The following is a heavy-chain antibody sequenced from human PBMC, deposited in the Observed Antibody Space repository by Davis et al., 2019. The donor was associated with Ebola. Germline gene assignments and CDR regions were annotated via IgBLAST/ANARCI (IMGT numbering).Heavy chain of an antibody. CDR1: GFTVNSNS. D-gene: IGHD6-19*01. J-gene: IGHJ3*02. V-gene: IGHV3-66*01. CDR3: ARVVMIAVAGTGYAFDI. CDR2: IYSGDNT. Sequence: PGGSLRLSCAASGFTVNSNSMSWVRQAPGKGLEWVSVIYSGDNTYYADSVKGRFTISRDKSKNTLFLQMNSLRAEDTALYYCARVVMIAVAGTGYAFDIWGQGTMVTFSS.